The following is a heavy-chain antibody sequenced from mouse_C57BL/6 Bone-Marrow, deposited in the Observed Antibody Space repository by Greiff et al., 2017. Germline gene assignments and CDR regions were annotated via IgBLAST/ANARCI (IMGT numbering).Heavy chain of an antibody. Sequence: EVQLQQSGAELVRPGASVKLSCTASGFNIKDDYMHWVKQRPEQGLEWIGWIDPENGDTEYASKFQGKATITADTSSNTAYLQLSSLTSEDTAVYYCTSTIWFAYWGQGTLVTGSA. CDR3: TSTIWFAY. D-gene: IGHD2-1*01. V-gene: IGHV14-4*01. CDR2: IDPENGDT. J-gene: IGHJ3*01. CDR1: GFNIKDDY.